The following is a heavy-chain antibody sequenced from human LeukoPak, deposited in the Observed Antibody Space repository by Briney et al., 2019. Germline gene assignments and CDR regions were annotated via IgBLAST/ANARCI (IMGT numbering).Heavy chain of an antibody. Sequence: GGSLRLSCAASGFTFSGSAMHWVRQASGKGLEWVGRIRSKANSYATAYAASVKGRFTTSRDDSKNTAYLQMNSLKTEDTAVYYCTRLPTVPDDYFDYWGQGTLVTVSS. D-gene: IGHD4-17*01. CDR1: GFTFSGSA. CDR3: TRLPTVPDDYFDY. CDR2: IRSKANSYAT. V-gene: IGHV3-73*01. J-gene: IGHJ4*02.